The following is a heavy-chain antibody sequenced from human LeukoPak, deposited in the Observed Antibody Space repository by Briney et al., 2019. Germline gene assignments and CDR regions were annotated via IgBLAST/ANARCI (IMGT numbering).Heavy chain of an antibody. Sequence: ASVKVSCKASGYTFTGYYMHWVRQAPGQGLEWMGWINPNSGGTNYAQKFQGWVTMTRDTSISTAYMELSRLGSDDTAVYYCARGDNYYDSRGYSVDYWGQGTLVTVSS. CDR3: ARGDNYYDSRGYSVDY. CDR1: GYTFTGYY. CDR2: INPNSGGT. D-gene: IGHD3-22*01. V-gene: IGHV1-2*04. J-gene: IGHJ4*02.